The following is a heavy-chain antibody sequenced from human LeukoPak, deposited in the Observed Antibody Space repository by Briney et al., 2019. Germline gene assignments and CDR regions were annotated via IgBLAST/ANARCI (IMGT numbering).Heavy chain of an antibody. CDR2: ISSSSSTI. CDR3: ARELVVPVAH. J-gene: IGHJ4*02. Sequence: GGSLRLSCAASGFTFSSYWMSWVRQAPGKGLEWVSYISSSSSTIYYADSVKGRFTISRDNAKNSLYLQMSSLRAEDTGVYYCARELVVPVAHWGQGTLVTVSS. D-gene: IGHD2-2*01. V-gene: IGHV3-48*01. CDR1: GFTFSSYW.